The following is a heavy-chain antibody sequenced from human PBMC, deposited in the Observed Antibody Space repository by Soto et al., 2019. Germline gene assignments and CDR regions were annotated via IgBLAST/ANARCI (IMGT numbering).Heavy chain of an antibody. CDR3: VSQRTAVPTQACFDY. V-gene: IGHV4-39*01. CDR2: VYYRGRS. D-gene: IGHD2-21*02. J-gene: IGHJ4*02. Sequence: SETLSLTCTVSGGSVTNSSYYWGWIRQSPGKGLEWIGSVYYRGRSYSKSSVKSRVTISVDTSKNRFSLSLNSVTASDTAVYFCVSQRTAVPTQACFDYWGPGALVTVSS. CDR1: GGSVTNSSYY.